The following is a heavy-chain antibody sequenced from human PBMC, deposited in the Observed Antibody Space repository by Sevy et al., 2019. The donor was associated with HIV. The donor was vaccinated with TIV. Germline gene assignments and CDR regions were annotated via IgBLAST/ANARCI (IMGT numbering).Heavy chain of an antibody. CDR1: GFTLSDYW. Sequence: GGSLRLSCAASGFTLSDYWVHWVRQVPGKGLVWVSRINRDGSNTIYADSVKGRFTISRDNAKNTVYLQMKSLRAEDTDFYYCGGEEVDVRTGAVDYEYGMDVWGQGTTVTVSS. D-gene: IGHD2-8*02. CDR3: GGEEVDVRTGAVDYEYGMDV. V-gene: IGHV3-74*01. J-gene: IGHJ6*02. CDR2: INRDGSNT.